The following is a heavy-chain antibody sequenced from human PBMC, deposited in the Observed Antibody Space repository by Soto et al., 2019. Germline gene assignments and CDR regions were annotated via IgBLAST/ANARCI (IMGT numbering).Heavy chain of an antibody. CDR2: IIPILGIA. CDR3: ARDLISAAGMLGFYYYYYGMDV. Sequence: QVQLVQSGAEVKKPGYSVKVSCKASGGTFSSYTISWVRQAPGQGLEWMGRIIPILGIANYAQKFQGRVTITADKSTSTAYMELSSLRSEDTAVYYCARDLISAAGMLGFYYYYYGMDVWGQGTTVTVSS. D-gene: IGHD6-13*01. J-gene: IGHJ6*02. V-gene: IGHV1-69*08. CDR1: GGTFSSYT.